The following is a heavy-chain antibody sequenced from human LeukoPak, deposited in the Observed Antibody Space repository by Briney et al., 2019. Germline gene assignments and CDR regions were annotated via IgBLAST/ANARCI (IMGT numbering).Heavy chain of an antibody. Sequence: GGSLRLSCAASGFTFSSYSMNWVRQAPGKGLEWVSSISSSSNYIYYADSVKGRFTISRDNAKNSLYLQMSSLRAEDTAVYFCAGEMAAGTFDYWGQGALVTVSS. V-gene: IGHV3-21*01. J-gene: IGHJ4*02. CDR3: AGEMAAGTFDY. CDR2: ISSSSNYI. D-gene: IGHD5-24*01. CDR1: GFTFSSYS.